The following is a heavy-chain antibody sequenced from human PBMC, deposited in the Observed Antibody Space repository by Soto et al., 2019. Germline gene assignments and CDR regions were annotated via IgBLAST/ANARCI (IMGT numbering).Heavy chain of an antibody. CDR3: ARRGYGSRWPNVYMDV. Sequence: AQLVESGGGLVQPGGSLRLSCAASGFTFSNYEMHWVRQAPGKGLEYVSGISNNGAHTDYAKSVKGRFTISRDNSENTLDLQMGSLRAEDMALYYCARRGYGSRWPNVYMDVWGKGTTVTVSS. V-gene: IGHV3-64*01. J-gene: IGHJ6*03. D-gene: IGHD6-13*01. CDR1: GFTFSNYE. CDR2: ISNNGAHT.